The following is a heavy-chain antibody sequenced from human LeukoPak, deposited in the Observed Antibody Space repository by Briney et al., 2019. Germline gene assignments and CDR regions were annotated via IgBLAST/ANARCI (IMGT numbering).Heavy chain of an antibody. CDR2: ISSSSSFT. Sequence: GGSLRLSCAASGFTFCSNSMNWVRQAPGKGLDWVSSISSSSSFTYYADSVKGRFTISRDNAKNSLYLHMNSLRAEDTDVYSCARSITGSIFSFDYWGQGTVVTVSS. CDR1: GFTFCSNS. V-gene: IGHV3-21*01. D-gene: IGHD1-20*01. CDR3: ARSITGSIFSFDY. J-gene: IGHJ4*02.